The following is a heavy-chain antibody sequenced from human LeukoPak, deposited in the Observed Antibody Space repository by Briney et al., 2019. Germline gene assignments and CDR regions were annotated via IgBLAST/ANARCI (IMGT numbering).Heavy chain of an antibody. Sequence: SETLSLTCTVSGYSIANNFFWAWIRPPPGKGLEWLGSKHHIGYTYHSPSLKSRVTLSVDTSTNQFSLELTSVTAADTAVYYCARVFSYYYYMDVWGKGTTVTVSS. CDR1: GYSIANNFF. J-gene: IGHJ6*03. CDR2: KHHIGYT. CDR3: ARVFSYYYYMDV. V-gene: IGHV4-38-2*02. D-gene: IGHD2/OR15-2a*01.